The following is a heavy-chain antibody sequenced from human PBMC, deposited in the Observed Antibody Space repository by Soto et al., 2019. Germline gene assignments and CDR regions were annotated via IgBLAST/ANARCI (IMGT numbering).Heavy chain of an antibody. J-gene: IGHJ5*02. Sequence: EVQLLESGGGLVQPGGSLRLSCAASGFTFSSYAMSWVRQAPGKGLEWVSAISGSGGSTYYADSVKGRFTISRDNSKNTLYLQMNSLRAEDTAVYYCAKEPRQVWLQDGWFDPWGQGTLVTVSS. CDR1: GFTFSSYA. D-gene: IGHD5-18*01. CDR3: AKEPRQVWLQDGWFDP. CDR2: ISGSGGST. V-gene: IGHV3-23*01.